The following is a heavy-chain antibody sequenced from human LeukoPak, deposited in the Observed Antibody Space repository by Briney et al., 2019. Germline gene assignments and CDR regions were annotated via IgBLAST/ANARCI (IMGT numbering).Heavy chain of an antibody. CDR2: ISYDGGNK. CDR1: GFTFSSYS. V-gene: IGHV3-30*03. J-gene: IGHJ4*02. CDR3: ASDGGSY. D-gene: IGHD3-10*01. Sequence: GGSLRLSCAASGFTFSSYSLNWVRQAPGKGLEWVAVISYDGGNKYHADSVKGRFTISRDNSKNTLYLQMNSLRVEDTALYYCASDGGSYWGQGTLVTVSS.